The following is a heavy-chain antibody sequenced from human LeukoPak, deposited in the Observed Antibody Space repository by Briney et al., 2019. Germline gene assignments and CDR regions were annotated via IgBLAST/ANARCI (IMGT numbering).Heavy chain of an antibody. CDR2: IYYSGST. CDR1: GGSISSYY. J-gene: IGHJ4*02. CDR3: ARVLQLDPSYYFDY. Sequence: SETLSPTCTVSGGSISSYYWSWIRQPPGKGLEWIGYIYYSGSTNYNPSLKSRVTISVDTSKNQFSLKLSSVTAADTAVYYCARVLQLDPSYYFDYWGQGTLVTVSS. V-gene: IGHV4-59*01. D-gene: IGHD6-6*01.